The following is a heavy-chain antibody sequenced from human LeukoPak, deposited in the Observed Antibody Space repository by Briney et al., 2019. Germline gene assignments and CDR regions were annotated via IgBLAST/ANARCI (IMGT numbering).Heavy chain of an antibody. CDR1: GFSFSSYW. V-gene: IGHV3-74*01. CDR2: INSVGSST. D-gene: IGHD6-13*01. Sequence: GGSLRLSCAASGFSFSSYWMHWVRQAPGKGLVWVSRINSVGSSTSYADSVKGRFTISRDNAKNTLYLQMNSLRAEDTAVYYCARDRGSSCLDVWGKGTTVTVSS. CDR3: ARDRGSSCLDV. J-gene: IGHJ6*04.